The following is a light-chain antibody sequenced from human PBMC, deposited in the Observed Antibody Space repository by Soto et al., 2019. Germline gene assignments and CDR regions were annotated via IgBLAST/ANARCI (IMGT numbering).Light chain of an antibody. CDR2: NAF. Sequence: EIEVTQSPATLPASPGERATLSCRASQSVSTNLAWYQKKPGQAPRLLIYNAFTRATGIAARFSGSGSGTDFTLTISSLQSEDFAVYYCQQYNKWPPFTFGQGTMLEIK. J-gene: IGKJ2*01. CDR1: QSVSTN. V-gene: IGKV3-15*01. CDR3: QQYNKWPPFT.